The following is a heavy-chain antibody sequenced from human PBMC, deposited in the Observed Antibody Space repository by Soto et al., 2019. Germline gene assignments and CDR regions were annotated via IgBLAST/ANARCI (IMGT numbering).Heavy chain of an antibody. CDR3: ATDGTVTTPGVLDY. CDR2: ISSSSSTI. D-gene: IGHD4-4*01. Sequence: EVQLVESGGGLVQPGGSLRLSCAVSGFTFSSYSMNWVRQAPGKGLEWVSYISSSSSTIYYADSVKGRFTISRDNAKNSLYLQMNSLRDEDTADYYCATDGTVTTPGVLDYWGQGTLVTVSS. J-gene: IGHJ4*02. V-gene: IGHV3-48*02. CDR1: GFTFSSYS.